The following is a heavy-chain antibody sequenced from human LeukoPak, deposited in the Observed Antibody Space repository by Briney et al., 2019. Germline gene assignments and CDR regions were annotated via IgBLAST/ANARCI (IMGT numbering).Heavy chain of an antibody. V-gene: IGHV3-23*01. CDR2: ISGSGGST. D-gene: IGHD1-26*01. J-gene: IGHJ3*02. CDR3: AKDKYSGSYTGGSAFDI. CDR1: GFTFSSYA. Sequence: PGGSLRLSCAASGFTFSSYAMSWVRQAPGKGLEWVSAISGSGGSTYYADSVKGRFTISRDNAKNSLYLQMNSLRAEDTALYYCAKDKYSGSYTGGSAFDIWGQGTMVTVSS.